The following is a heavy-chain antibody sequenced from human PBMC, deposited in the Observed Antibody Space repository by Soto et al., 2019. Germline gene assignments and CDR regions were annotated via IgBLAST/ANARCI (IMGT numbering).Heavy chain of an antibody. CDR2: MNPNSGNT. CDR1: GYTLNSYD. Sequence: GASVTVSCKASGYTLNSYDINWVRQATGQGLEWMGWMNPNSGNTGYAQKFQGRVTMTRNTSISTAYMELSSLRSEDTAVYYCARVPAVTTRPYYYYYMDVWGKGTTVTVSS. D-gene: IGHD4-4*01. CDR3: ARVPAVTTRPYYYYYMDV. V-gene: IGHV1-8*01. J-gene: IGHJ6*03.